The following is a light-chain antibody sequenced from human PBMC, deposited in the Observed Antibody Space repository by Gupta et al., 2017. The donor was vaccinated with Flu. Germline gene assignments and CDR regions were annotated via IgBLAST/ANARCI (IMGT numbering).Light chain of an antibody. Sequence: IQMTQSPSSLYASVGDRVSITCRASENINTYVNWYRQRPGESPRLLVYSASNLQGGVPSRFSGNGSGTEFSFTITRLQPGDFATYYCQQTYVFPHTFGQGT. CDR2: SAS. CDR1: ENINTY. J-gene: IGKJ2*01. V-gene: IGKV1-39*01. CDR3: QQTYVFPHT.